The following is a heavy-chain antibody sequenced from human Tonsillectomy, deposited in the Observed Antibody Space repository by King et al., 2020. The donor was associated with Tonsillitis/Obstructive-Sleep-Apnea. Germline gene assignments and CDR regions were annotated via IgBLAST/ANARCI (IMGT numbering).Heavy chain of an antibody. V-gene: IGHV3-30*04. CDR3: ARDRGSRDAFDI. D-gene: IGHD1-26*01. CDR2: ISYDGSNK. Sequence: VQLVESGGGVVQPGRSLRLSCAASGFTFSSCAMHWVRQAPGKGLEWVAVISYDGSNKYYADSVKGRFTISRDNSKNTLYLQMNSLRAEDTAVYYCARDRGSRDAFDIWGQGTMVTVSS. J-gene: IGHJ3*02. CDR1: GFTFSSCA.